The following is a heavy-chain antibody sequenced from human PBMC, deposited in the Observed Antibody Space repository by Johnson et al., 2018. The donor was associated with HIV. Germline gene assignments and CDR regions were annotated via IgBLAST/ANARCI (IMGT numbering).Heavy chain of an antibody. J-gene: IGHJ3*02. CDR3: AKVDVTRAPRGTDAVDI. CDR2: ISYDGSNK. Sequence: VQLVESGGGVVQPGRSLRLSCAASGFTFSSYAMHWVRQAPGKGLEWVAVISYDGSNKYYADSVKGRFTISRDNAKNSLYLQMNSLRAEDTALYYCAKVDVTRAPRGTDAVDIWGQGTMVTGSS. D-gene: IGHD3-10*01. CDR1: GFTFSSYA. V-gene: IGHV3-30*04.